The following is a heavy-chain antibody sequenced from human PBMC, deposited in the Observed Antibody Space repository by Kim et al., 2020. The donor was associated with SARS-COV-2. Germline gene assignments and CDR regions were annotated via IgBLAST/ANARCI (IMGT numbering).Heavy chain of an antibody. D-gene: IGHD5-18*01. CDR3: ARERAGELWFVGFGY. Sequence: NSVKDRFTISRDNSKNTLYLQMGSLGAEDMAVYYCARERAGELWFVGFGYWGQGTLVTVSS. V-gene: IGHV3-64*01. J-gene: IGHJ4*02.